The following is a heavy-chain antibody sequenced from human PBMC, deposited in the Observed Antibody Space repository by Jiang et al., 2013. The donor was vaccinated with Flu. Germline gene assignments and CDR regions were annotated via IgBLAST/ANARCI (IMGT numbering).Heavy chain of an antibody. D-gene: IGHD1-1*01. CDR2: VYPGVSTA. CDR1: GYSFSTFW. V-gene: IGHV5-51*01. J-gene: IGHJ4*02. CDR3: ARRPFHGTPDY. Sequence: GAEVKKPGESLKISCKGSGYSFSTFWIGWVRQMPGKGLEWLGIVYPGVSTATCIPSFQGQVTISADKSLSTAYLQWSSLKASDTGIYYCARRPFHGTPDYWGQGTLVTVSS.